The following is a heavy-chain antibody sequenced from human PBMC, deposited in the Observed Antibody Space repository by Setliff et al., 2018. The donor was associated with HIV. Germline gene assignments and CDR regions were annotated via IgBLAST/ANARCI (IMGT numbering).Heavy chain of an antibody. CDR3: ARDGYSSSWYVISGSFDY. V-gene: IGHV4-28*03. Sequence: SETLSLTCAVSGYSISNSNWWGWIRQPPGKGLEWIGYIYYSGNSYYNPSLKSRVTISVDTSENQFSLKLSSVTAADTAVYYCARDGYSSSWYVISGSFDYWGQGILVTVSS. J-gene: IGHJ4*02. CDR2: IYYSGNS. CDR1: GYSISNSNW. D-gene: IGHD6-13*01.